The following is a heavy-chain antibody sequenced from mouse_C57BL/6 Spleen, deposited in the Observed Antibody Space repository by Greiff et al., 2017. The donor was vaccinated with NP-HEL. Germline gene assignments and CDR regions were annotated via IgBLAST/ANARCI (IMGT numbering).Heavy chain of an antibody. CDR1: GYAFSSSW. J-gene: IGHJ1*03. Sequence: QVQLQQSGPELVKPGASVKISCKASGYAFSSSWMNWVKQRPGKGLEWIGRIYPGDGDTNYNGKFKGKATLTADKSSSTAYMQLSSLTSEDSAVYCCARFDTPYWHFDVWGTGTTVTVSS. D-gene: IGHD5-1-1*01. CDR3: ARFDTPYWHFDV. CDR2: IYPGDGDT. V-gene: IGHV1-82*01.